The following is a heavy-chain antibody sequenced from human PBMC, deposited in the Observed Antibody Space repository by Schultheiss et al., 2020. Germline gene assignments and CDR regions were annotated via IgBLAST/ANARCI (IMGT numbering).Heavy chain of an antibody. J-gene: IGHJ5*02. CDR3: AKDWVEQQLVVAPWFDP. CDR2: ISYDGSNK. V-gene: IGHV3-30*18. Sequence: GGSLRLSCAASGFTFSSYGMHWVRQAPGKGLEWVAVISYDGSNKYYADSVKGRFTISRDNSKNTLYLQMNSLRAEDTAVYYCAKDWVEQQLVVAPWFDPWGQGTLVTVSS. CDR1: GFTFSSYG. D-gene: IGHD6-13*01.